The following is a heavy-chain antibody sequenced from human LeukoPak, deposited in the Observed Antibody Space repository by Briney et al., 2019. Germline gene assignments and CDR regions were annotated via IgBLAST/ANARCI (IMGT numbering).Heavy chain of an antibody. CDR1: GFTFSSYA. V-gene: IGHV3-30*04. CDR2: MSYDGSNK. CDR3: ARDLAAANY. D-gene: IGHD6-13*01. J-gene: IGHJ4*02. Sequence: GGSLRLSCAASGFTFSSYAMHWVRQAPGKGLEWVAVMSYDGSNKYYADSVKGRFTISRDNSKNTLYLQMNSLRAEDTAVYYCARDLAAANYWGQGTLVTVSS.